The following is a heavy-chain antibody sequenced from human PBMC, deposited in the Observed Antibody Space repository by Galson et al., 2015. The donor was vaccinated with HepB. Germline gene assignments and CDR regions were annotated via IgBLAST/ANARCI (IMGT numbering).Heavy chain of an antibody. CDR1: GLSVSSTV. CDR3: AGWVETASWDYCGVDV. V-gene: IGHV3-53*01. J-gene: IGHJ6*02. Sequence: SLRLSCAASGLSVSSTVMSWVRQAPGKGLEWVSTLHRDGRTDYADSVKGRFTISSDNSQNSLYLQMNSLRVDDTAVYYCAGWVETASWDYCGVDVWGQGTTVTVTS. D-gene: IGHD5-24*01. CDR2: LHRDGRT.